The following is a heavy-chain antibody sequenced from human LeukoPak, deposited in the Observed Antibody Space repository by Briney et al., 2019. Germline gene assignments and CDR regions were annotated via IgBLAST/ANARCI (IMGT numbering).Heavy chain of an antibody. J-gene: IGHJ4*02. CDR1: GFSLSTRGVG. D-gene: IGHD3-22*01. Sequence: ESGPTLVNPTQTLTLTCTFSGFSLSTRGVGVGWIRQPPGKALEWLALIYWDDDKRYSPSLKSRLTVTKDTSKNQVVLTMTNMDPLDTATYYCAHRPYYYDSGGYYSPFDYWGQGTLVTVSS. CDR2: IYWDDDK. CDR3: AHRPYYYDSGGYYSPFDY. V-gene: IGHV2-5*02.